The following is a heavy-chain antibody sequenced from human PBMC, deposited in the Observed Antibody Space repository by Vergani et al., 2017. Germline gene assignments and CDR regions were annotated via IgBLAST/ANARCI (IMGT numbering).Heavy chain of an antibody. CDR2: IIPIFGTA. CDR3: AREDXLGYSSGWYGAFDI. J-gene: IGHJ3*02. D-gene: IGHD6-19*01. CDR1: GGTFSSYA. V-gene: IGHV1-69*13. Sequence: QVQLVQSGAEVKKPGSSVKVSCKASGGTFSSYAISWVRQAPGQGLEWMGRIIPIFGTANYAQKFQGRVTITADESTSTAYMELSSLRSEDTAVYYCAREDXLGYSSGWYGAFDIWGQGTMVTVSS.